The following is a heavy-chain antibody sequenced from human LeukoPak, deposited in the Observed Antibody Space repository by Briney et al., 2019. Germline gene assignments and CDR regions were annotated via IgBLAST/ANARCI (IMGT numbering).Heavy chain of an antibody. CDR1: GFTFSSYA. CDR3: ARDPHRFLTGPFNWFDP. Sequence: GGSLRLSCAASGFTFSSYAMHWVRQTPGKGLEWVAVISYDGSNKYYADSVKGRFTISRDNSKNTLYLQMNSLRAEDTAVYYCARDPHRFLTGPFNWFDPRGQGNLVTVSS. CDR2: ISYDGSNK. D-gene: IGHD3-9*01. V-gene: IGHV3-30*04. J-gene: IGHJ5*02.